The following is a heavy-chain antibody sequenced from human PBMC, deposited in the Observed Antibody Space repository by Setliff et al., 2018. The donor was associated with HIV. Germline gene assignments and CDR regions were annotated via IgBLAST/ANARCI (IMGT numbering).Heavy chain of an antibody. V-gene: IGHV4-59*01. CDR3: ARYKHPYYYDSSGYFDY. CDR1: SGSISTYY. J-gene: IGHJ4*02. CDR2: IYYSGST. D-gene: IGHD3-22*01. Sequence: SETLSLTCTVSSGSISTYYWTWIRQPPGKGLEWIGYIYYSGSTNYNPSLKSRVTISVDTSKNQFSLKLSSVTAADTAVYYCARYKHPYYYDSSGYFDYWGQGTLVTVSS.